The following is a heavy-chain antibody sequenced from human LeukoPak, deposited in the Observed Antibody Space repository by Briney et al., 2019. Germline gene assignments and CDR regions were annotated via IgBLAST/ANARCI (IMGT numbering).Heavy chain of an antibody. CDR3: AKDTRDWKAKGLGSDY. V-gene: IGHV3-7*03. J-gene: IGHJ4*02. Sequence: GGSLRLSCAASGFTFSRYWMSWVRQAPGKGPEWVANIKEDGSEKYYVDSVKGRFTISRDNAKNSLYLQMNSLRAEDTAVYYCAKDTRDWKAKGLGSDYWGQGTLVTVSS. CDR2: IKEDGSEK. D-gene: IGHD1-1*01. CDR1: GFTFSRYW.